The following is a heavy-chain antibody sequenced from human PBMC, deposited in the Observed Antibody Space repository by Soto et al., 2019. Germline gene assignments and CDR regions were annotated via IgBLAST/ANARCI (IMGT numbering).Heavy chain of an antibody. V-gene: IGHV3-21*01. Sequence: EVQVVESGGALVKPGGSLRLSCAASGFTFNTYSMNWLRQAPGKGLEWVSSMSSRSSHIYYADSVKGRFTISRDNTKNSLYLQMNDLRAEDTALYSCARGGDYPDSWGQGTLVTVSS. CDR3: ARGGDYPDS. D-gene: IGHD4-17*01. J-gene: IGHJ4*02. CDR2: MSSRSSHI. CDR1: GFTFNTYS.